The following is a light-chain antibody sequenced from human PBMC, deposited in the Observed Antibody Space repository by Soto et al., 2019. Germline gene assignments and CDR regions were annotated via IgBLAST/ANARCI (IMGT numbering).Light chain of an antibody. Sequence: DVVMTQSPDSLAVSLGERATINCKASQSVLYSSNNKNYLAWYQQKQGQPPKLLIYWASTRESGVPDRFSGSGSGTDFTLPIRSLQAEDVAVYYCQQYYIAPRTFGQGTKVDIK. CDR1: QSVLYSSNNKNY. J-gene: IGKJ1*01. CDR3: QQYYIAPRT. CDR2: WAS. V-gene: IGKV4-1*01.